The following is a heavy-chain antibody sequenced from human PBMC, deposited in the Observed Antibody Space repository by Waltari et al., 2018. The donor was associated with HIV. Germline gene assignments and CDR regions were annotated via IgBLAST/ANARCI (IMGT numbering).Heavy chain of an antibody. V-gene: IGHV3-49*05. J-gene: IGHJ4*02. D-gene: IGHD6-19*01. CDR3: SSTFSTGWYGEY. Sequence: VQPGEAGGGLVKPGRSLRPPWTTSGFTFGGLAMSWFRQAPGKGLEWVGFIRSKANGGTTEYAASVKGRFTISRDDSESIAYLQMNSLKAGDTAVYYCSSTFSTGWYGEYWGQGSLVTVSS. CDR2: IRSKANGGTT. CDR1: GFTFGGLA.